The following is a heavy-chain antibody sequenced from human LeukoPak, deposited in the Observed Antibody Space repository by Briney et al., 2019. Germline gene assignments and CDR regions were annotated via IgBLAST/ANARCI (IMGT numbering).Heavy chain of an antibody. Sequence: SETLSLTCAVSGDSISSNDNWGWIRQPPGKGLEWFGSISHSGSNYYNPSLKSRVTLSVDTSKNQFSLMLSSVTAADTAVYYCARRFNTVGLFDYWGQGSLVTVSS. CDR3: ARRFNTVGLFDY. J-gene: IGHJ4*02. CDR2: ISHSGSN. D-gene: IGHD5-12*01. CDR1: GDSISSNDN. V-gene: IGHV4-38-2*01.